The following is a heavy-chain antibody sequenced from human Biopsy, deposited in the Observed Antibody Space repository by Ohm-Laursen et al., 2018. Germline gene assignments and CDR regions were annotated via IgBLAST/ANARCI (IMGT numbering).Heavy chain of an antibody. J-gene: IGHJ4*02. D-gene: IGHD3-16*01. CDR3: ARENYYETGGYDGLSDS. CDR2: IIPIFDTA. CDR1: AGTFNSYA. Sequence: SSVKVSCKAAAGTFNSYAISWVRQAPGQGLEWVGGIIPIFDTANYAQKFQGRVTITADKSTTTSYMVLSSLRSDDTAIYYCARENYYETGGYDGLSDSWGQGTLISVSS. V-gene: IGHV1-69*06.